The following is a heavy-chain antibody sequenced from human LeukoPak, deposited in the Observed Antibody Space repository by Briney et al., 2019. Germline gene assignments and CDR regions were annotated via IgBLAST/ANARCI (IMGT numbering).Heavy chain of an antibody. J-gene: IGHJ5*02. Sequence: KPSETLSLTCAVYGGSFSGYYWGWICQPPGKGLEWIANIYYSGSTYFNPSLKSRVTISIDTSKNQFSLKLTSVTAADTAVYYCARLVPPGWFDPWGQGTLVTVSS. V-gene: IGHV4-34*01. CDR2: IYYSGST. CDR1: GGSFSGYY. CDR3: ARLVPPGWFDP.